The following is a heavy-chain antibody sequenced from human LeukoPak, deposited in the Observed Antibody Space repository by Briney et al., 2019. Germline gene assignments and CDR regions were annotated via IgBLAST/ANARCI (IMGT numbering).Heavy chain of an antibody. Sequence: GASVKVFCKASGYTFTSYYMHWVRQAPGQGLEWMGIINPSGGSTSYAQKFQGRVTMTRDMSTSTVYMELSSLRSEDTAVYYCARVSGYCSSTSCPGYFQHWGQGTLVTVSS. V-gene: IGHV1-46*01. CDR3: ARVSGYCSSTSCPGYFQH. CDR2: INPSGGST. D-gene: IGHD2-2*01. J-gene: IGHJ1*01. CDR1: GYTFTSYY.